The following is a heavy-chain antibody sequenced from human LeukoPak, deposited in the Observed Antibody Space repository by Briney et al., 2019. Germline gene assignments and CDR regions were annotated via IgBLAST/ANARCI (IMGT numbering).Heavy chain of an antibody. V-gene: IGHV3-9*01. CDR2: ISWNSGSI. J-gene: IGHJ4*02. CDR3: ARLPGEFTIYDY. D-gene: IGHD3-3*01. Sequence: PGGSLRLSCAASGFTFDDYAMHWVRQAPGKGLEWVSGISWNSGSIGYADSVKGRFTISRDNAKNSLYLQMNSLRVEDTAVYYCARLPGEFTIYDYWGQGTLVTVSS. CDR1: GFTFDDYA.